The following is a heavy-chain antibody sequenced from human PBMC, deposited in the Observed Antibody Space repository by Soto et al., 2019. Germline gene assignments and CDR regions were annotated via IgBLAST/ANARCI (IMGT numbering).Heavy chain of an antibody. CDR1: GFTFSSYG. D-gene: IGHD2-15*01. CDR3: ARDCSGGSCYYYGMDV. V-gene: IGHV3-33*01. J-gene: IGHJ6*02. CDR2: IRYDGSNK. Sequence: QVQLVESGGGVVQPGRSLRLSCAASGFTFSSYGMHWVRQAPGKGLEWVAVIRYDGSNKYYADSVKGRFTISRDNSKNTLYLQMNSLRAEDTAVYYCARDCSGGSCYYYGMDVWGQGTTVTVSS.